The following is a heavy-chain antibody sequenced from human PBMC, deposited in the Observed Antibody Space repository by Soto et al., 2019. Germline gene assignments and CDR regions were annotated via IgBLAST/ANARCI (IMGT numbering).Heavy chain of an antibody. J-gene: IGHJ6*02. D-gene: IGHD3-10*01. V-gene: IGHV4-4*02. CDR3: ARCYGSGSSYYYYYGMDV. CDR2: IYHSGST. CDR1: GGSISSSNW. Sequence: WETLSLTCAVSGGSISSSNWWSWVRQPPGKGLEWIGEIYHSGSTNYNPSLKSRVTISVDKSKNQFSLKLSSVTAADTAVYYCARCYGSGSSYYYYYGMDVWGQGTTVTVSS.